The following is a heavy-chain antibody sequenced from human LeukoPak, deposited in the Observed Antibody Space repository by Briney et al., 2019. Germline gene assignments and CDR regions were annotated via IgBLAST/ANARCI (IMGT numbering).Heavy chain of an antibody. CDR1: GYTFTSYY. D-gene: IGHD3-22*01. CDR3: ARADYYDSSGYYYVVAFDI. J-gene: IGHJ3*02. CDR2: IYPSGGST. V-gene: IGHV1-46*03. Sequence: ASVKVSCKASGYTFTSYYMHWVQQAPGQGLEWMGIIYPSGGSTSYAQKFQGRVTMTRDTSTSTVYMELSSLRSEDTAVYYCARADYYDSSGYYYVVAFDIWGQGTMVTVSS.